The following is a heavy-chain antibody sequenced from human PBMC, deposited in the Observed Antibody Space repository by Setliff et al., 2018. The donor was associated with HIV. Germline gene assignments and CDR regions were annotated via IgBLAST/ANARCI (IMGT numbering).Heavy chain of an antibody. Sequence: PSETLSLTCDVSGLSVSSGYGWGWVRQPPGKGLEWIGTIYHSGITQYNPSLKGRVTMSVDSSKNQFYLKLSSVTAADTAVYYCTRGDYDILTGSATGSDSWGQGMLVTVPQ. CDR2: IYHSGIT. V-gene: IGHV4-38-2*01. CDR3: TRGDYDILTGSATGSDS. CDR1: GLSVSSGYG. D-gene: IGHD3-9*01. J-gene: IGHJ4*02.